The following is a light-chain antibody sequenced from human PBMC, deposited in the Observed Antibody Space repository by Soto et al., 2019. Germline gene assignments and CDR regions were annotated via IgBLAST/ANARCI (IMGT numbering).Light chain of an antibody. Sequence: QSALTQPASVSGSPGQSITISCTGTSSDVGGYNYVSWYQQHPGKAPKLMIYDVSNRPSGVSNRFSGSKSGNTASLTISGLQAEDEADYYCSSYTGSSTPLDVFGTGTKLTVL. CDR2: DVS. J-gene: IGLJ1*01. CDR3: SSYTGSSTPLDV. V-gene: IGLV2-14*01. CDR1: SSDVGGYNY.